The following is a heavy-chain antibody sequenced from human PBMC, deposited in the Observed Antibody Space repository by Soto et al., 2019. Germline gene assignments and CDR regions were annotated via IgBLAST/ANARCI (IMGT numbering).Heavy chain of an antibody. Sequence: TSETLSLTCAVYGGSFSGYYWSWIRQPPGKGLEWIGEINHSGSTNYNPSLKSRVTISVDTSKNQFSLKLSSVTAADTAVYYCARGFRSGYCSSTSCYGRAFDIWGQGTMVTVSS. D-gene: IGHD2-2*01. V-gene: IGHV4-34*01. CDR2: INHSGST. CDR3: ARGFRSGYCSSTSCYGRAFDI. J-gene: IGHJ3*02. CDR1: GGSFSGYY.